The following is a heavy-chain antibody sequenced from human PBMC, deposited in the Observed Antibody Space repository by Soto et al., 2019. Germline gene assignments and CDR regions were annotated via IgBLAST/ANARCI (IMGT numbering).Heavy chain of an antibody. CDR3: ASHQAAAGTLCCFDP. J-gene: IGHJ5*02. D-gene: IGHD6-13*01. CDR1: GYTFTSYG. CDR2: ISAYNGNT. Sequence: QVQLVQSGAEVKKPGASVKVSCKASGYTFTSYGISWVRQAPGQGLEWMGWISAYNGNTNYAQKLQGRVTMTTDTSTSTAYMELTSLRSDDTAVYYCASHQAAAGTLCCFDPCGQGTLVTVAS. V-gene: IGHV1-18*04.